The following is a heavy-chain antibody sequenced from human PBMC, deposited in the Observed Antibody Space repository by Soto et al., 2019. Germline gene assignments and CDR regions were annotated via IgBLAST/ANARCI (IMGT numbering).Heavy chain of an antibody. D-gene: IGHD6-6*01. CDR3: ARHGVGSAARPFDY. J-gene: IGHJ4*02. CDR1: GGSISSGGYS. Sequence: SETLSLTCAVSGGSISSGGYSWSWIRQPPGKGLEWIGYIYHSGSTYYNPSLKSRVTISVDRSKNQFSLKLSSVTAADTAVYYCARHGVGSAARPFDYWGQGTLVTVSS. CDR2: IYHSGST. V-gene: IGHV4-30-2*01.